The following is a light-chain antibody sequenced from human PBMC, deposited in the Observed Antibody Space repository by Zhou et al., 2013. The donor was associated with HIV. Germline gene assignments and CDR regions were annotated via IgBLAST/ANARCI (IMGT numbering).Light chain of an antibody. Sequence: EVVMTQSPATLSVSPGERATLSCRASQSVYTNLAWYQQKPGQAPRLLIYGASTRATGIPARFSGSGSGTDFTLTISSLEPEDFAVYYCQQRSNWPLTFGGGTKVEIK. CDR2: GAS. CDR1: QSVYTN. CDR3: QQRSNWPLT. V-gene: IGKV3-15*01. J-gene: IGKJ4*01.